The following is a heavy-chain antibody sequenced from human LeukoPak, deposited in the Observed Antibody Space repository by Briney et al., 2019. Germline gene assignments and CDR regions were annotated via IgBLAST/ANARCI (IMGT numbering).Heavy chain of an antibody. CDR1: GYTFSSYG. J-gene: IGHJ4*02. V-gene: IGHV1-18*01. CDR2: ISPYNGNT. Sequence: ASVKVSCKASGYTFSSYGITWVRQAPGQGLEWMGWISPYNGNTNYAQNLQGRVTMTTDTSTSTAYMELRSLRSDDTAVYYCARKIGFELDYWGQGTLVTVSS. CDR3: ARKIGFELDY.